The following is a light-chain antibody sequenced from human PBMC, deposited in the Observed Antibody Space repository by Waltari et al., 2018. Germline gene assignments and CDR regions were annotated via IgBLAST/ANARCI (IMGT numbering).Light chain of an antibody. J-gene: IGKJ4*01. CDR1: QSIDIY. V-gene: IGKV3-11*01. CDR2: DAS. CDR3: QQRSRWPLT. Sequence: EIVLTQSPATLSLSPGERATFSCRPSQSIDIYLAWYQPRPGQAPRLLISDASYRATGIPARFRGSGSGTDFTLTISSLEPEDFAVYSCQQRSRWPLTFGGGTKVEL.